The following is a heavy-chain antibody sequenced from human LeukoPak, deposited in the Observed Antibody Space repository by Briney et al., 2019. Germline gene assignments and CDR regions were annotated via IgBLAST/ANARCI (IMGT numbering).Heavy chain of an antibody. CDR3: ARRVSSGQVTYYFDY. D-gene: IGHD6-19*01. CDR2: IYYSGST. J-gene: IGHJ4*02. Sequence: SETLSLTCTVSGGSVSSSSYYWSWLRQPPGKGLEWIGYIYYSGSTNYNPSLKSRVTISVDTSKNQFSLKLSSVTAADTAVYYCARRVSSGQVTYYFDYWGQGTLVTVSS. CDR1: GGSVSSSSYY. V-gene: IGHV4-61*01.